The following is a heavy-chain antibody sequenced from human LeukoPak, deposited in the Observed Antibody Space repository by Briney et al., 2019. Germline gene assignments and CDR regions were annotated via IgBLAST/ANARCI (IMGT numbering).Heavy chain of an antibody. CDR3: AREVGAPANWFDP. Sequence: ASVKVSSKTSGYTFSSYDSNCVRQAAGHGVEGMGWRNPSSGTTNYAQKFKGRVTITKKTSISTAYMELSSLRSEDTAVYSGAREVGAPANWFDPWGQGTLVTVYS. D-gene: IGHD1-26*01. CDR1: GYTFSSYD. CDR2: RNPSSGTT. J-gene: IGHJ5*02. V-gene: IGHV1-8*03.